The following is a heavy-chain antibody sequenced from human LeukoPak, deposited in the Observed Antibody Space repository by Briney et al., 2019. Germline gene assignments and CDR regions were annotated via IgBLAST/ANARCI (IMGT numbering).Heavy chain of an antibody. V-gene: IGHV1-69*01. CDR3: AGRWFRGRYYFDY. J-gene: IGHJ4*02. Sequence: SVKVSCKASGGTFSSYAISWVRQAPGQGLEWMGGNIPIFGTANYAQKFQGRVTITADESTSTAYMELSSLRSEDTAVYYCAGRWFRGRYYFDYWGQGTLVTVSS. CDR2: NIPIFGTA. CDR1: GGTFSSYA. D-gene: IGHD2-15*01.